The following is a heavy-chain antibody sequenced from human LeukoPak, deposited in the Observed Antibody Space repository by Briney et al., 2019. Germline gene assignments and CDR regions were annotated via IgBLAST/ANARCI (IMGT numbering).Heavy chain of an antibody. CDR2: IVVGSGNT. V-gene: IGHV1-58*01. CDR3: ARDRYYYDSRGSNPI. J-gene: IGHJ4*02. CDR1: GFTFTSSA. Sequence: ASVKVSCKASGFTFTSSAVQWVRQARGQRLEWIGWIVVGSGNTNYAQKFQGRVTITTDESTSTAYMELSSLRSEDTAVYYCARDRYYYDSRGSNPIWGQGTLVTVSS. D-gene: IGHD3-22*01.